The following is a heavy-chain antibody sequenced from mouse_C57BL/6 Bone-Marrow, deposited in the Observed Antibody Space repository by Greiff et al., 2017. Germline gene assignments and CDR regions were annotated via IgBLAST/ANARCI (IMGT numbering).Heavy chain of an antibody. CDR1: GYTFTSYT. CDR2: INPSSGYT. V-gene: IGHV1S26*01. J-gene: IGHJ1*03. CDR3: ARGLWYFDV. Sequence: VQLQQPGAELVKPGASVKLSCKASGYTFTSYTMHWVKQRPGQGLEWIGYINPSSGYTKYNQKFKDKATLTADKSSSTAYMQLSSLTSEDSAVYYCARGLWYFDVWGTGTTVTVS.